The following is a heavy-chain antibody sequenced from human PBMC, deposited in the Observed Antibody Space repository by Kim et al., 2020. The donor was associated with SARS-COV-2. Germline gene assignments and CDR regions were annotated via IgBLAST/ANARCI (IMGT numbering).Heavy chain of an antibody. V-gene: IGHV3-11*01. D-gene: IGHD3-10*01. Sequence: RFPISRDNAKNSLYLQMNSLRAEDTAVYYCARYGNYGSGSYGYYYYYMDVWGKGTTVTVSS. J-gene: IGHJ6*03. CDR3: ARYGNYGSGSYGYYYYYMDV.